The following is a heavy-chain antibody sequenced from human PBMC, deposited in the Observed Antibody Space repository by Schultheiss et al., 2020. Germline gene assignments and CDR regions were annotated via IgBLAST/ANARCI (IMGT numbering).Heavy chain of an antibody. D-gene: IGHD3-16*02. CDR2: ISYDGSNK. Sequence: GGSLRLSCAASGFTFSNYGMHWVRQAPGKGLEWVAVISYDGSNKYYADSVRGRFAISRDNSKNTLYLQMNSLRAEDMAVYYCARDPLYDYIWGSYRYSRGYYYYGMDVWGQGTTVTVSS. V-gene: IGHV3-30*03. CDR1: GFTFSNYG. J-gene: IGHJ6*02. CDR3: ARDPLYDYIWGSYRYSRGYYYYGMDV.